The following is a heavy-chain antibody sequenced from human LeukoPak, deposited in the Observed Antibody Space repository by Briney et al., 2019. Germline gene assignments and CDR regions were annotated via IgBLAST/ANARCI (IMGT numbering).Heavy chain of an antibody. J-gene: IGHJ1*01. V-gene: IGHV3-9*01. Sequence: GGSLRLSCAASGFTFDDYAMHWVRQAPGKGLEWVSGISWNSGSIGYADSVKGRFTISRDNAKNSLFLQMKSLRAEDTALYYCTKDFWGGSSASGYFQHWGQGTLVTVSS. D-gene: IGHD2-15*01. CDR1: GFTFDDYA. CDR3: TKDFWGGSSASGYFQH. CDR2: ISWNSGSI.